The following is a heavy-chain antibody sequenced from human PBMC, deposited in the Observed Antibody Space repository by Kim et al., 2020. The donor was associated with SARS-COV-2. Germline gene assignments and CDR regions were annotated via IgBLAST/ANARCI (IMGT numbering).Heavy chain of an antibody. V-gene: IGHV4-34*01. CDR1: GGSFSGYY. D-gene: IGHD2-21*02. CDR3: ARGLWAYCGGDCLGIGRYFDL. Sequence: SETLSLTCAVYGGSFSGYYWSWIRQPPGKGLEWIGEINHSGSTNYNPSLKSRVTISVDTSKNQFSLKLSSVTAADTAVYYCARGLWAYCGGDCLGIGRYFDLWGRGTLVTVSS. CDR2: INHSGST. J-gene: IGHJ2*01.